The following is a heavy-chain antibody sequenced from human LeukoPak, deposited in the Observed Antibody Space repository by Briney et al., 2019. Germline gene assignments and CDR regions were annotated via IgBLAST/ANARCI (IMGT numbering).Heavy chain of an antibody. CDR1: GFSVSSFG. D-gene: IGHD6-19*01. CDR2: ISVDGESA. J-gene: IGHJ4*02. V-gene: IGHV3-23*01. Sequence: GGSLRLSCAVSGFSVSSFGMSWVRQAPGKGLEWTSAISVDGESAYYADSVKGRFIISRDNSKNTLYLQLSSLRAEDTAVYYCAQGYLSGWYPYWGLGSLVSVSS. CDR3: AQGYLSGWYPY.